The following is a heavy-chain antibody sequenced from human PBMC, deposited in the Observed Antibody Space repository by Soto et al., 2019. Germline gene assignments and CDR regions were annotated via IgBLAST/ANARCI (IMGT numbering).Heavy chain of an antibody. V-gene: IGHV3-30-3*01. CDR2: ISYDGSNK. CDR1: GFTFSSYA. Sequence: QVQLVESGGGVVQPGRSLRLSCAASGFTFSSYAMHWVRQAPGKGLEWVAVISYDGSNKYYADSVKGRFTISRDNSKNTLYLQMNSLRAEDTAVYYCAGDGGDCSSTSCYTGGMDVWGQGTTVTVSS. D-gene: IGHD2-2*02. CDR3: AGDGGDCSSTSCYTGGMDV. J-gene: IGHJ6*02.